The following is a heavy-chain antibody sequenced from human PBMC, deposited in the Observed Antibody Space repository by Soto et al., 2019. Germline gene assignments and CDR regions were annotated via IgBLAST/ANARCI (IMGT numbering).Heavy chain of an antibody. Sequence: EVQLLESGGGLVQPGGSLRLSCAASGFTFSSYAMSWVSQAPGKGLEWVSAISGSGGSTYYADSVKGRFTISRDNSKNTLYLQMNSLRAEDTAVYYSARRSSGWYFDYWGQGTLVTVSS. CDR1: GFTFSSYA. V-gene: IGHV3-23*01. CDR2: ISGSGGST. J-gene: IGHJ4*02. D-gene: IGHD6-19*01. CDR3: ARRSSGWYFDY.